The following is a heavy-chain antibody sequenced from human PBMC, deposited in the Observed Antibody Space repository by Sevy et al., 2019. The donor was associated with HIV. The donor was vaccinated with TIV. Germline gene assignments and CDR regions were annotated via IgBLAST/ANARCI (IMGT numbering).Heavy chain of an antibody. D-gene: IGHD6-19*01. CDR3: ARSPGSSGSPIDY. V-gene: IGHV1-2*02. J-gene: IGHJ4*02. Sequence: ASVKVSCKASGYTFTGYYMHWVRQAPGQGLEWMGWINPNSGGTNYAQKFQARVTMTRDTSISTAYMELSRLRSDDTAVYYCARSPGSSGSPIDYWGQGTLVTVSS. CDR1: GYTFTGYY. CDR2: INPNSGGT.